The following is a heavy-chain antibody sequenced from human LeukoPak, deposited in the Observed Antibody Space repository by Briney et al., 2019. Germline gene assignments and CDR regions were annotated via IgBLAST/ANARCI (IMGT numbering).Heavy chain of an antibody. CDR2: IKQDGSEE. J-gene: IGHJ4*02. V-gene: IGHV3-7*01. D-gene: IGHD3-16*02. Sequence: GGSLRLSCAASGFIFKSYWMSWVRQAPGKGLEWVASIKQDGSEENYVDSVRGRFTISRDNAKKSLYLQMNSLRAEDTAVYYCAKAAGVKTFGEIIVSTHRPNIDYWGQGTLVTVSS. CDR3: AKAAGVKTFGEIIVSTHRPNIDY. CDR1: GFIFKSYW.